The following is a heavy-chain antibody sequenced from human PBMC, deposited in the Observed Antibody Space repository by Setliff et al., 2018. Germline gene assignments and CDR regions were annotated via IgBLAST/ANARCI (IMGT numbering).Heavy chain of an antibody. D-gene: IGHD7-27*01. Sequence: GGSLRLSCAASGFTFDSYAMHWVRQAPGRGLEWVAIIFHDGRDKYYGDSVQGRFAISRDNSKNTLYLQMNSLRSDDTAVYYCAGVHWTTNWFLHYWGQGTLVTV. V-gene: IGHV3-30*03. CDR3: AGVHWTTNWFLHY. J-gene: IGHJ4*02. CDR1: GFTFDSYA. CDR2: IFHDGRDK.